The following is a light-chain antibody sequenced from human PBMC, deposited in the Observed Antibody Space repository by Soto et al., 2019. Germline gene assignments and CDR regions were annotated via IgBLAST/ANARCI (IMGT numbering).Light chain of an antibody. CDR3: QHYDSLPIT. CDR1: QSVSSY. V-gene: IGKV3-20*01. J-gene: IGKJ5*01. CDR2: GAS. Sequence: EIMLTQSPATLSLSPGERATLSFRASQSVSSYLAWYQQKPGQPPRLLIYGASSRATGIPDRFSGSGSGTDFTLTISRLEPEDFAVFYCQHYDSLPITFGQGTRLEIK.